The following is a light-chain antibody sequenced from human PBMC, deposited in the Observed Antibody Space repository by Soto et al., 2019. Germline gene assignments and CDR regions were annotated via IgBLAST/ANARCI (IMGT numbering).Light chain of an antibody. CDR2: GAS. CDR3: QQYGSSAWT. V-gene: IGKV3-20*01. Sequence: EIVLTRSPGTLSLSPGERATLSCRASQTVSSSYLAWYQQKPGQAPRLLIYGASSRATGIPDRFSGSGSGTDFTLTISRLEPEDFPVYYCQQYGSSAWTFGQGTKVEIK. CDR1: QTVSSSY. J-gene: IGKJ1*01.